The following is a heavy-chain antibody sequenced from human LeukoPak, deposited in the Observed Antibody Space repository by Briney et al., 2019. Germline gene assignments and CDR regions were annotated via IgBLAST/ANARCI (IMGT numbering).Heavy chain of an antibody. Sequence: GGSLRLSCAASGFTFSDYYMSWIRQAPGKGPEWVSYISSSSSHTNYADSVKGRFTISRDNAKNSLYLQMNSLRAEDTAVYYCARGPTVSRALDYWGQGTLVTVSS. V-gene: IGHV3-11*03. CDR3: ARGPTVSRALDY. CDR1: GFTFSDYY. CDR2: ISSSSSHT. J-gene: IGHJ4*02. D-gene: IGHD4-17*01.